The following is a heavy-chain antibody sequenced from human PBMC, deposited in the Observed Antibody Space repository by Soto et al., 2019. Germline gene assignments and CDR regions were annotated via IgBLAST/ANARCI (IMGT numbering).Heavy chain of an antibody. CDR3: ARAKTMFVVVPAARSYYFDY. V-gene: IGHV3-7*03. D-gene: IGHD2-2*01. Sequence: EVQLVESGGGLVQPGGSLRLSCAASGFTFSSYWMSWFRQAPGKGLEWVANIKQDGSEKYYVDSVKGRFTISRDNAKNSLNLQMNSLRAEDTAVYYCARAKTMFVVVPAARSYYFDYWVQGTLVTVSS. CDR2: IKQDGSEK. J-gene: IGHJ4*02. CDR1: GFTFSSYW.